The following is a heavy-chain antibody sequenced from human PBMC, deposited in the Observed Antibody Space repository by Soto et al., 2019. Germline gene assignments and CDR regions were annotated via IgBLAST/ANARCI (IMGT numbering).Heavy chain of an antibody. J-gene: IGHJ6*02. D-gene: IGHD3-22*01. Sequence: PGGSLRLSCAASGFPFRRYGMHWVRQAPGKGLEWVAVIWYDGSNKYYADSVKGRFTISRDNSKNTLYLQMNSLRAEDTAVYYCARDLYYYDSSGYYYRYYYYYGMDVWGQGTTVTVSS. CDR3: ARDLYYYDSSGYYYRYYYYYGMDV. CDR2: IWYDGSNK. CDR1: GFPFRRYG. V-gene: IGHV3-33*01.